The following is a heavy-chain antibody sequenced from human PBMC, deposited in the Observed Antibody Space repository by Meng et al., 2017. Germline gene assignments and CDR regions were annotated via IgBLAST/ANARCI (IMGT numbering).Heavy chain of an antibody. D-gene: IGHD1-26*01. Sequence: HPAGPGMLKPSQTLFLTCALAGDRFSSTRAAWNWIRQSPSRGLEWLGRAYYRSKWYHDYAESVKSRISIDPDTSKNQFSLQLRSVTPEDSAVYYCARGSYSFDSWGQRTLVTVSS. CDR1: GDRFSSTRAA. CDR3: ARGSYSFDS. V-gene: IGHV6-1*01. J-gene: IGHJ4*02. CDR2: AYYRSKWYH.